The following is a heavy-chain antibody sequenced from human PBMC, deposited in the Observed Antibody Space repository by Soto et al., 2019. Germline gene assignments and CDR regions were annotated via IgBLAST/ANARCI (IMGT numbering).Heavy chain of an antibody. Sequence: QQQLQESGPGLVKPSQTLSLTCTVSGGSMNSHDYYWSWIRQPPGKGLEWIGYIHNSGSTYYNPSLKSRLTISSDMSKNQLSLRLNSVTAADTALYFCARGEVRGPFDIWGQGTKVTVSS. D-gene: IGHD3-10*01. CDR1: GGSMNSHDYY. CDR3: ARGEVRGPFDI. J-gene: IGHJ3*02. V-gene: IGHV4-30-4*01. CDR2: IHNSGST.